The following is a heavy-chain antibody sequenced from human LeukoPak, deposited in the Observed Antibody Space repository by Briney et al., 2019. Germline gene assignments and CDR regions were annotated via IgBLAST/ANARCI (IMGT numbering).Heavy chain of an antibody. J-gene: IGHJ4*02. Sequence: SETLSLTCSVSGGSTTSYYWSWIRQSGGKGLECIGRIYSSGSTVYNPSLNSRLTMSIDTSKNQFSLTLKSVTATDTAVYYCARVKASSTSWTFDQWGQGALVTVSS. CDR3: ARVKASSTSWTFDQ. V-gene: IGHV4-4*07. CDR1: GGSTTSYY. CDR2: IYSSGST. D-gene: IGHD2-2*01.